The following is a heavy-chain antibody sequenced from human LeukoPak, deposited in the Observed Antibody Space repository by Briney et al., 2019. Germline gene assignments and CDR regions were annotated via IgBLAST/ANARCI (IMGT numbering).Heavy chain of an antibody. Sequence: GGSLRLSCAASKFAFSSYAMSWVRQAPGKGLEWVANIKQDGSEKSYVDSVKGRFTISRDNAKNSLYLQMNSLRAEDTAVYHCVRDDTGTYQSDYGMDVWGQGTTVTVSS. CDR2: IKQDGSEK. CDR1: KFAFSSYA. V-gene: IGHV3-7*01. J-gene: IGHJ6*02. D-gene: IGHD1/OR15-1a*01. CDR3: VRDDTGTYQSDYGMDV.